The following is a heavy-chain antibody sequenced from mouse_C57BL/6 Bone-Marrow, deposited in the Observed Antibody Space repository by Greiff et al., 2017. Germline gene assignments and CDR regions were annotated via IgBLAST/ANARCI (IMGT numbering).Heavy chain of an antibody. CDR1: GYTFTSYG. Sequence: VQLQQSGAELARPGASVKLSCKASGYTFTSYGISWVKQRTGQGLEWIGEIYPRSGNTYYNEKFKGKATLTADKSSSTAYMELRSLTSEDSAVYFCARYNDGCEGAPFDYWGQGTTRTVSS. D-gene: IGHD2-3*01. J-gene: IGHJ2*01. CDR3: ARYNDGCEGAPFDY. CDR2: IYPRSGNT. V-gene: IGHV1-81*01.